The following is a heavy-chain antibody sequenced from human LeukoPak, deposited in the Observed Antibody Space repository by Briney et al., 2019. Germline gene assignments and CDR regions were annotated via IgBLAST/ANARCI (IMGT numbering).Heavy chain of an antibody. CDR2: INFSGST. V-gene: IGHV4-39*01. J-gene: IGHJ4*02. D-gene: IGHD3-10*01. Sequence: KPSETLSLTSTVSGGSISSSSYYWGWIRQPPGKGLEYIGCINFSGSTYYNPSLKSRVTISVDTSKSQFSLKMNSVTAVDTAVYYCARLAVGEPLDYWGQGTLVTVSS. CDR3: ARLAVGEPLDY. CDR1: GGSISSSSYY.